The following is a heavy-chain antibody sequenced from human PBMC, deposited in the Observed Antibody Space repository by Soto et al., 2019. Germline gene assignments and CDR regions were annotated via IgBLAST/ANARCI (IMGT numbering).Heavy chain of an antibody. Sequence: ASVKVSCKASGYTFTSYGISWVRQAPGQGLEWMGWISAYNGNTNYAQKLQGRVTMTTDTSTSTAYMELRSLRSDDTAVYYCARVIGDYCSSTSCYAFDPWGQGTLVTVSS. D-gene: IGHD2-2*01. V-gene: IGHV1-18*01. CDR3: ARVIGDYCSSTSCYAFDP. J-gene: IGHJ5*02. CDR1: GYTFTSYG. CDR2: ISAYNGNT.